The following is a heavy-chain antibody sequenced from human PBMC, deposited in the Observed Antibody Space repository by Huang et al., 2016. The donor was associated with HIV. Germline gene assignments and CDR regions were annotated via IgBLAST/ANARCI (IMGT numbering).Heavy chain of an antibody. V-gene: IGHV3-74*01. J-gene: IGHJ4*02. CDR1: GFSISSYW. Sequence: EVQLVESGGGLVQPGGSLRLSCAASGFSISSYWVPWVRQAPGKGMVCVTRINSDGSSTSYADAVKGRFTISRDNAKNTLYLQMNSLRAEDTAVYYCARDPRIQSWLNFFDYWGQGTLVSVSS. D-gene: IGHD3-22*01. CDR2: INSDGSST. CDR3: ARDPRIQSWLNFFDY.